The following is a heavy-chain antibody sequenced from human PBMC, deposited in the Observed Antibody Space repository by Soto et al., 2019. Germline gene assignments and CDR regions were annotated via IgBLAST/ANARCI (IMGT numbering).Heavy chain of an antibody. D-gene: IGHD6-13*01. V-gene: IGHV3-7*01. CDR2: IKQDGSEE. J-gene: IGHJ6*02. Sequence: EVQLVESGGGLVQPGGSLRLSCVDSGFTFSRYWMSWVRQAPVKGLAWVGNIKQDGSEENYVDSVKGRFTISRDNAKNSIYLQMNSLRAEDTAVYYCARIAASGRGWDVWGQGTTVVVSS. CDR3: ARIAASGRGWDV. CDR1: GFTFSRYW.